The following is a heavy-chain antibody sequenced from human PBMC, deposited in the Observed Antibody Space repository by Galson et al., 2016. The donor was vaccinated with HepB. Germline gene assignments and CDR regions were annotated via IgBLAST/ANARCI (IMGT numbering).Heavy chain of an antibody. CDR3: ARGSYSSDWYRSSAYDFGMDV. Sequence: SLRLSCAASGFSFSNYDMHWVRQAPGKGLEWVSSLYTAGDTYYQDSVEGRFTVSRENGKDSLYLHMKSLRAGDTAVYFCARGSYSSDWYRSSAYDFGMDVWGKGTPVTVSS. CDR2: LYTAGDT. J-gene: IGHJ6*04. V-gene: IGHV3-13*01. D-gene: IGHD6-19*01. CDR1: GFSFSNYD.